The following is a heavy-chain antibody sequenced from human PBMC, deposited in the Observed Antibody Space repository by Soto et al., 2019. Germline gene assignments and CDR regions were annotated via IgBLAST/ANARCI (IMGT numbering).Heavy chain of an antibody. CDR1: GFTFSSYG. J-gene: IGHJ6*03. CDR3: ARVRQLVGYFYYYMDV. V-gene: IGHV3-30*03. Sequence: GGSLRLSCAASGFTFSSYGMHWVRQAPGRGLEWVAVISYDGSNKYYADSVKGRFTISRDNSKNTLYLQMNSLRSDDTAVYYCARVRQLVGYFYYYMDVWGKGTTVTVSS. CDR2: ISYDGSNK. D-gene: IGHD6-6*01.